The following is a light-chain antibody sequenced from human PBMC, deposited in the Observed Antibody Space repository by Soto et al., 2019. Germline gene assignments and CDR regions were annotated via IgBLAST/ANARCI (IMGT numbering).Light chain of an antibody. J-gene: IGLJ3*02. Sequence: QSALSQPPSASGSPGQSVTISCTGTSSDVGAYDYVSWYQQYPGKAPKLMIYEVTKRPSGVPDRFSGSKSGNTASLTVSGLQAEDEADYYCSSYAGSNNFVVXGGGTQLTVL. CDR2: EVT. CDR1: SSDVGAYDY. CDR3: SSYAGSNNFVV. V-gene: IGLV2-8*01.